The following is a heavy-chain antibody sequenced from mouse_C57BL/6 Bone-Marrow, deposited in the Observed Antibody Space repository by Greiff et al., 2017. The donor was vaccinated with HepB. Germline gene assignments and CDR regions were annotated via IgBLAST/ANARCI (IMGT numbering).Heavy chain of an antibody. Sequence: QVQLKQSGAELAKPGASVNLSCKASGYTFTSYWMHWVKQRPGQGLEWIGYINPSSGYTKYNQKFKDKATLTADKSSSTAYMQLSSLTYEDSAVYYCARLLLRYQAWFAYWGQGTLVTVSA. J-gene: IGHJ3*01. CDR3: ARLLLRYQAWFAY. CDR1: GYTFTSYW. V-gene: IGHV1-7*01. CDR2: INPSSGYT. D-gene: IGHD1-1*01.